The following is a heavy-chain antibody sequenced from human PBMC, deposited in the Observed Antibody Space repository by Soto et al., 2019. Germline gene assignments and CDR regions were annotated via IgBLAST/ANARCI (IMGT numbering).Heavy chain of an antibody. J-gene: IGHJ6*02. CDR1: GYTFTSYY. CDR3: ARGNSSSWYGVYYYYGMDV. D-gene: IGHD6-13*01. V-gene: IGHV1-46*01. CDR2: INPSGGST. Sequence: ASVKVSCKASGYTFTSYYMHWVRQAPGQGLEWMGIINPSGGSTSYAQKFQGRVTMTRDTSTSTVYMELSSLRSEDTAVYYCARGNSSSWYGVYYYYGMDVWGQGTTVTVSS.